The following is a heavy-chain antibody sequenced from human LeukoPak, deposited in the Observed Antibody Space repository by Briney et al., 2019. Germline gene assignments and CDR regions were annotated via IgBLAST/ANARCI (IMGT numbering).Heavy chain of an antibody. J-gene: IGHJ4*02. D-gene: IGHD5-18*01. CDR2: ISSSSSTT. CDR1: GFTFSSYS. CDR3: AKSSGGHSYGSRLFDY. V-gene: IGHV3-48*01. Sequence: GGSLRLSCAASGFTFSSYSMNWVRQAPGKGLEWVSYISSSSSTTYYADSVKGRSTISRDNSKNTLYLQMNSLSAEDTAVYYCAKSSGGHSYGSRLFDYWGQGTLVTVSS.